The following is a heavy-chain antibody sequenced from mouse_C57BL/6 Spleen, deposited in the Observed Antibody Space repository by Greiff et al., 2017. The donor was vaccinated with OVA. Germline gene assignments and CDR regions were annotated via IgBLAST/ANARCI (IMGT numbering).Heavy chain of an antibody. CDR1: GYAFSSYW. CDR2: IYPGDGDT. CDR3: ARFDWDDAVDY. V-gene: IGHV1-80*01. Sequence: VKLQESGAELVKPGASVKISCKASGYAFSSYWMNWVKQRPGKGLEWIGQIYPGDGDTNYNGKFKGKATLTADKSSSTAYMQLSSLTSEDSAVYFCARFDWDDAVDYWGQGTSVTVSS. J-gene: IGHJ4*01. D-gene: IGHD4-1*01.